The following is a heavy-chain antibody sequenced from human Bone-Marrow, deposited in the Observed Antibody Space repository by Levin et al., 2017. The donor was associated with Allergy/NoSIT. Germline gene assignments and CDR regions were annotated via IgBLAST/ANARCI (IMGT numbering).Heavy chain of an antibody. CDR3: ARDSVTSPRVFDN. D-gene: IGHD4-17*01. CDR1: GGSISSGYYH. V-gene: IGHV4-31*03. Sequence: PSQTLSLTCTVSGGSISSGYYHWTWIRQHPGKDLEWIGHIHYSGTIYYNPSLKSRVTISVDTSKSQFSLNLSSVTAADTAVYYCARDSVTSPRVFDNWGQGTLVTVSS. CDR2: IHYSGTI. J-gene: IGHJ4*02.